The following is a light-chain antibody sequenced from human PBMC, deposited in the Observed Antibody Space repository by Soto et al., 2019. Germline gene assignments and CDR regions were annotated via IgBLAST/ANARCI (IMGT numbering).Light chain of an antibody. CDR2: GDN. CDR1: SSNIWAEYE. CDR3: QSYASSLTTFV. Sequence: QSVLTQPPSVSGAPGQRVAISCTGSSSNIWAEYEVHWDQQLPGTAPKRLIYGDNNRPSGAPDRFSGSKSGTSASLAITGLQPEDAADYYCQSYASSLTTFVFGTGTKVTVL. V-gene: IGLV1-40*01. J-gene: IGLJ1*01.